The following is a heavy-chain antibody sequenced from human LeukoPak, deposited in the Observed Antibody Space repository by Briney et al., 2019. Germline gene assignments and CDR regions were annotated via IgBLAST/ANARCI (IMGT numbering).Heavy chain of an antibody. CDR1: GFTFSSYG. D-gene: IGHD6-19*01. V-gene: IGHV3-30*02. Sequence: GGSLRLSCAASGFTFSSYGMHWVRQAPGKGLEWVAFIRYDGSNKYYADSVKGRFTISRDNSKNTLYLQMNSLRAEDTAVYYCAKDIAVAGLYNWFDPWGQGTLVTVSS. CDR3: AKDIAVAGLYNWFDP. J-gene: IGHJ5*02. CDR2: IRYDGSNK.